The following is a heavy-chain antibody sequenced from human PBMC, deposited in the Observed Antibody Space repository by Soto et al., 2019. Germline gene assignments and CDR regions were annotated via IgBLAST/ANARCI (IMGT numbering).Heavy chain of an antibody. D-gene: IGHD6-19*01. J-gene: IGHJ4*02. CDR3: ASRSSGWYFDY. Sequence: EVQLLESGGGLVQPGGSLRLSCAASGFTFSSYAMNWVRQAPGKGLEWVSVISGSGGSTYYADSVKGRFTISRDNSKNTLYLKRKSLRAEDTAVYYCASRSSGWYFDYWGQGSLVTVSS. CDR2: ISGSGGST. V-gene: IGHV3-23*01. CDR1: GFTFSSYA.